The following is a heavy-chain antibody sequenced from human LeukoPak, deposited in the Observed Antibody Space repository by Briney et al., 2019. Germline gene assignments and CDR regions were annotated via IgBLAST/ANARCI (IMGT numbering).Heavy chain of an antibody. CDR2: IYYSGST. D-gene: IGHD6-19*01. CDR3: ARVQQWPHWYFDL. V-gene: IGHV4-59*08. Sequence: PSETLSLTCTVSGGSISSYYWSWIRQPPGKGLEWIGYIYYSGSTNYNPSLKSRVTISEDTSKNQFSLKLSSVTAADTAVYYCARVQQWPHWYFDLWGRGTLVTVSS. CDR1: GGSISSYY. J-gene: IGHJ2*01.